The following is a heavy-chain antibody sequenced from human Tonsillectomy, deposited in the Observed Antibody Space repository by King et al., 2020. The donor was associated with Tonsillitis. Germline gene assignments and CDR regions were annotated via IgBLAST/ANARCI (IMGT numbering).Heavy chain of an antibody. V-gene: IGHV3-23*04. D-gene: IGHD1-1*01. CDR3: AKTTRLEDYYYGMYV. CDR2: IRGSGGST. J-gene: IGHJ6*02. Sequence: VQLVESGGGLVQPGGSLRLSCAASGFTFSSYAMSWVRQAPGKGLEWGSAIRGSGGSTYYADSVKGRFTISIDNSKNTLYRQMNSLRAEDTAVYYCAKTTRLEDYYYGMYVWGQGTTVTVSS. CDR1: GFTFSSYA.